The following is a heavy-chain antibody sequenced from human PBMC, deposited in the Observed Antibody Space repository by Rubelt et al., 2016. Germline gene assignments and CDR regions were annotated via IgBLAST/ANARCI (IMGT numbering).Heavy chain of an antibody. Sequence: QVQLVQSGAEVMKPGASVKVSCKASGYTFTSYYMHWVRQAPGQGLEWMGIINPSGGSTTYAKTFQVRVTMTRDKSITTACMELSRLRADDTAVFYCAGESSSGWYIDYWGQGTLVTVSS. D-gene: IGHD6-19*01. CDR1: GYTFTSYY. V-gene: IGHV1-46*01. CDR2: INPSGGST. J-gene: IGHJ4*02. CDR3: AGESSSGWYIDY.